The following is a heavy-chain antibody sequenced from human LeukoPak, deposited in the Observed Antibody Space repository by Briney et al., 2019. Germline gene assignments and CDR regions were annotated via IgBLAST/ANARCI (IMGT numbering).Heavy chain of an antibody. CDR1: GGTFSSYA. D-gene: IGHD2-15*01. CDR2: INPTSGST. J-gene: IGHJ6*02. Sequence: ASVKVSCKASGGTFSSYAISWVRQAPGQGLEWMGIINPTSGSTSYAQKFQGRVTMTRDTSTSTVYMELSSLRSEDTAVYYCARERYCSGGSCYSYYYYGMDVWGQGTTVTVSS. V-gene: IGHV1-46*01. CDR3: ARERYCSGGSCYSYYYYGMDV.